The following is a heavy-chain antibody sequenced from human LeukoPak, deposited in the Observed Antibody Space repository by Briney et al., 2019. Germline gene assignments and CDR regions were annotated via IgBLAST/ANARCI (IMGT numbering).Heavy chain of an antibody. V-gene: IGHV1-69*05. CDR1: GGTFSSYA. Sequence: SVKVSCKASGGTFSSYAISWVRQAPGQELEWMGRIIPIFGTANYAQKFQGRVTITTDESTSTAYMELSSLRSEDTAVYYCARAPYSSSSLDYWGQGTLVTVSS. J-gene: IGHJ4*02. CDR2: IIPIFGTA. D-gene: IGHD6-6*01. CDR3: ARAPYSSSSLDY.